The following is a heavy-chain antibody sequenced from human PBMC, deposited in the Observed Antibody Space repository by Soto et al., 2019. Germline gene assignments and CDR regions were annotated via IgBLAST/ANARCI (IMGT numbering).Heavy chain of an antibody. D-gene: IGHD3-16*01. CDR2: ISETGGGT. Sequence: GWSLRLSCAASGFKFSNYAMSWVRQAHGKGLEWVSLISETGGGTYYADSVKGQFTISRDNSHNTLYLQVHSLTAEDTAVYYCSKDRRAGGNSAFYFDFWGQGAQVTVSS. CDR3: SKDRRAGGNSAFYFDF. J-gene: IGHJ4*02. V-gene: IGHV3-23*01. CDR1: GFKFSNYA.